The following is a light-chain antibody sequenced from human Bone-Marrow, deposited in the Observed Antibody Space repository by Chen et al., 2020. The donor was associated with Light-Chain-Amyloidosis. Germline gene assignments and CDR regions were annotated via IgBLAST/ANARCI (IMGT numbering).Light chain of an antibody. J-gene: IGKJ1*01. V-gene: IGKV3-11*01. Sequence: EIVLTQSPATLSLSPGDRATLSCRASQSVSSYLAWYQQKPGQAPRLLIYDASNRATGIPARFSGSGSGTGFTLTISSLEPEDFAVYYCQQRSNWPATFGQGTKVEIK. CDR2: DAS. CDR3: QQRSNWPAT. CDR1: QSVSSY.